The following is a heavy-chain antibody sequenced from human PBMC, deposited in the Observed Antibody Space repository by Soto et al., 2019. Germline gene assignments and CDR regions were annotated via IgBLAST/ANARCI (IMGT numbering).Heavy chain of an antibody. D-gene: IGHD1-26*01. V-gene: IGHV4-39*01. J-gene: IGHJ5*02. CDR2: IYYSGST. Sequence: QLQLQESGPGLVKPSETLSLTCTVSGGSISSSSYYWGWIRQPPGKGLEWIGSIYYSGSTYYNPSLKSRVTISVDTSKNQFSLKLSSVTAADTAVYYCASGRRTLNWFDPWGQGTLVTVSS. CDR1: GGSISSSSYY. CDR3: ASGRRTLNWFDP.